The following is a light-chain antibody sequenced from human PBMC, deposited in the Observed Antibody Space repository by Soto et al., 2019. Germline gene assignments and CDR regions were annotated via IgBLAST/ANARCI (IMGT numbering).Light chain of an antibody. CDR3: QQRSNWLT. V-gene: IGKV3-11*01. J-gene: IGKJ4*01. CDR2: DAS. CDR1: QSVSSY. Sequence: EIVLTQSPATLSLSPGERATLSCRASQSVSSYLAWYQQKPGQAPRLLIYDASNRATGIPARFSGSGSGTDFALTISSREPEAFAVYYCQQRSNWLTIGGGTKVEIK.